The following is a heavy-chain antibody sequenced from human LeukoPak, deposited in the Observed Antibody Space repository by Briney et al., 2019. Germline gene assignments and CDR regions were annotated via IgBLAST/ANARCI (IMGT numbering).Heavy chain of an antibody. Sequence: GGALRLSCAASGFTFSSYAMSWVRQAPGKGLEWVSGISGIGGSTYDADSVKGRFTVSRDNSKNTLYLQMNSLRAEDTAVYYCAPFRNVRLRYFDWRRGWFDPWGQGTLVTVSS. J-gene: IGHJ5*02. CDR1: GFTFSSYA. V-gene: IGHV3-23*01. CDR2: ISGIGGST. CDR3: APFRNVRLRYFDWRRGWFDP. D-gene: IGHD3-9*01.